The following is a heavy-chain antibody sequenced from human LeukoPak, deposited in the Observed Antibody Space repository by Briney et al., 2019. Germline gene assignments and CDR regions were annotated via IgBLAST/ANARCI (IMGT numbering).Heavy chain of an antibody. CDR2: IIPIFGTA. Sequence: GASVKVSCKASGGTFSSYAISWVRQAPGQGLEWMGGIIPIFGTANYAQKFQGRVTITADESTSTAYMELSSLRSEDTAVYYCARDSPYEVTFGGVTVMGSFVLDYWGQGTLVTVSS. J-gene: IGHJ4*02. V-gene: IGHV1-69*13. CDR1: GGTFSSYA. CDR3: ARDSPYEVTFGGVTVMGSFVLDY. D-gene: IGHD3-16*02.